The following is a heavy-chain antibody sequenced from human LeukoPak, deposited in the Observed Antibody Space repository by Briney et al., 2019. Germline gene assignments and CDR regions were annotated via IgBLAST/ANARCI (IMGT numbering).Heavy chain of an antibody. V-gene: IGHV3-30*03. CDR1: GFTFSSYG. J-gene: IGHJ6*02. Sequence: GGSLRLSCAASGFTFSSYGMHWVRQAPGKGLEWVAVISYDGSNKSSADSVKGRFTVSRGNSKNTLYLEMNSLRAEDTAVYYCARKMGTGYYGMGVWGQGTTVTVSS. CDR2: ISYDGSNK. CDR3: ARKMGTGYYGMGV. D-gene: IGHD1-1*01.